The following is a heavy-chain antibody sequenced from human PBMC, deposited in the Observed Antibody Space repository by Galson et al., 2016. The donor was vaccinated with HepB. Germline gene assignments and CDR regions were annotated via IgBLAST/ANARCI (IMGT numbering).Heavy chain of an antibody. J-gene: IGHJ4*02. CDR2: IAGIGGGI. CDR1: GSTFTFYA. D-gene: IGHD5-24*01. Sequence: SLRLSCAASGSTFTFYAMTWVRQAPGKGLGWLSSIAGIGGGIYYADSVKGRVTISRDNSKNTLYLQMHSLRGEDTAVYYCAKGRWDFDSWGQGTLVTVSS. CDR3: AKGRWDFDS. V-gene: IGHV3-23*01.